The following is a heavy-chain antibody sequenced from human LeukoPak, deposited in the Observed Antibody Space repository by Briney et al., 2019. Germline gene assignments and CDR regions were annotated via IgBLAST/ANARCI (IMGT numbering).Heavy chain of an antibody. J-gene: IGHJ4*02. CDR1: GLTFSDHY. Sequence: PWGSLRLSCAASGLTFSDHYMTWIRQAPGKGLEWVSYISSTGSSMYYADSVKGRFTISRDNAKNSLYLQMNSLRTEDTAVYYCARKTYGGNSWYFDYWGQGTLVTVSS. V-gene: IGHV3-11*04. D-gene: IGHD4-23*01. CDR2: ISSTGSSM. CDR3: ARKTYGGNSWYFDY.